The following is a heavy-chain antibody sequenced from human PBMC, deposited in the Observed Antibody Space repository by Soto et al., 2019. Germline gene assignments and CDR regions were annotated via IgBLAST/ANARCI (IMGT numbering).Heavy chain of an antibody. CDR2: ISGRGDST. J-gene: IGHJ4*02. V-gene: IGHV3-23*01. Sequence: PVGSLRLSCAASGFTFSSYALSWVRQAPGKGLEWLSGISGRGDSTSYADSVKGRFTISRVNSKDTLYLQMNSLRAEDTALYYCAKEIKNVFRFFYSADWGQGTLVTVSS. CDR1: GFTFSSYA. CDR3: AKEIKNVFRFFYSAD. D-gene: IGHD3-3*01.